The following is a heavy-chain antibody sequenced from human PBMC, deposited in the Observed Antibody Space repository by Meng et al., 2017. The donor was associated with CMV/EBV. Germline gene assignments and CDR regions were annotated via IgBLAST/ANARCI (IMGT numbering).Heavy chain of an antibody. D-gene: IGHD5-12*01. CDR2: IKSKTDGGTT. CDR3: TTYRFGYSGQGTDY. V-gene: IGHV3-15*01. CDR1: GFTFSDAW. J-gene: IGHJ4*01. Sequence: GESLKISCAASGFTFSDAWMSWVLQAPGKGLEWLGRIKSKTDGGTTDYAAPVKGRFTISRDDSKNTLYLEMNSLKTEDTAVYYCTTYRFGYSGQGTDYWGHGTLVTVSS.